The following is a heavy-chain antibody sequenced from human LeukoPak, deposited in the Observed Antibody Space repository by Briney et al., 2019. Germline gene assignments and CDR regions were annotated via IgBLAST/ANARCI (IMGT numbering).Heavy chain of an antibody. CDR2: ISYDGSNK. CDR1: GCTFSRYA. V-gene: IGHV3-30-3*01. D-gene: IGHD3-22*01. CDR3: ASHYDTSGYHYFDF. Sequence: AGGSLRLSCAASGCTFSRYAMHWVRQAPGKGLEGVAVISYDGSNKYYADSVKGRFTISRDSSTNTLYLQMNSLRAEDTAVYYCASHYDTSGYHYFDFRGQGTLVTVSS. J-gene: IGHJ4*02.